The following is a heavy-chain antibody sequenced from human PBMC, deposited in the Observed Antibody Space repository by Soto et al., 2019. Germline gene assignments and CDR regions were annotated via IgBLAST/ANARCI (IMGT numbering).Heavy chain of an antibody. CDR1: GGTFSSYA. V-gene: IGHV1-69*01. D-gene: IGHD2-15*01. CDR3: ARAPCSGGSCYWGDYYYYGMDV. CDR2: IIPIFGTA. J-gene: IGHJ6*02. Sequence: QVQLVQSGAEVKKPGSSVKVSCKASGGTFSSYAISWVRQAPGQGLEWMGGIIPIFGTANYAQKFQGRVTITADESTSPAYMELSSLRSEDTAVYYCARAPCSGGSCYWGDYYYYGMDVWGQGTTVTVSS.